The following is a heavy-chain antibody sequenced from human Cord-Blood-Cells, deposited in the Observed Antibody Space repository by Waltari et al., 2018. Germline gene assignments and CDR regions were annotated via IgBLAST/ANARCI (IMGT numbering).Heavy chain of an antibody. CDR3: AREASIQLWSRDYFDY. J-gene: IGHJ4*02. D-gene: IGHD5-18*01. CDR2: IIPIFGTA. CDR1: GGTFSSYA. V-gene: IGHV1-69*01. Sequence: QVQLVQSGAEVKKPGSSVKVSCKASGGTFSSYAISWVRQAPGQGLEWMGGIIPIFGTANYAQKCQGRVTMTADESTSTAYMELSSLRSEDTAVYYCAREASIQLWSRDYFDYWGQGTLVTVSS.